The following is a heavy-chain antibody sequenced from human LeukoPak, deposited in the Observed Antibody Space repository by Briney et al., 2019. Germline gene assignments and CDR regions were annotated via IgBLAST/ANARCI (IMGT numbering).Heavy chain of an antibody. Sequence: GGSLRLSCAGSGFTFSDFWMTWVRQTPGKGLEWVANIKEDGTEKNLVDSVKGRFTIFRDNTKNLLFLEMNNLRGDDTAVYYCVRESRPGGAMGLYHNLDYWGQGTLVTVSS. J-gene: IGHJ4*02. V-gene: IGHV3-7*01. CDR3: VRESRPGGAMGLYHNLDY. CDR2: IKEDGTEK. CDR1: GFTFSDFW. D-gene: IGHD1-1*01.